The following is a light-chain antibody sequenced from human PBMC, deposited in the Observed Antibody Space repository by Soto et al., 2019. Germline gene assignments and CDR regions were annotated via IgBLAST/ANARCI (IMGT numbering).Light chain of an antibody. Sequence: QPVLTQSPSASASLGASVKLTCTLSSGHSIYAIAWHQQQPEKGPRYLMKLNSDGSHSKGDGIPDRFSGSSSGAERYLTISSLQSGDEADYYCQTWGTGPVVFGGGTKLTVL. V-gene: IGLV4-69*01. CDR1: SGHSIYA. CDR2: LNSDGSH. CDR3: QTWGTGPVV. J-gene: IGLJ2*01.